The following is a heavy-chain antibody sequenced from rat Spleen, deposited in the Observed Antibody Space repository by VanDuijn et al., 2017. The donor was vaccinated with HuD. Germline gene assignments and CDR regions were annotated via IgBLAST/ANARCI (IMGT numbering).Heavy chain of an antibody. CDR3: ARQEYGEYSEWFAY. CDR1: GFTFSDYY. V-gene: IGHV5-22*01. CDR2: ISCEDNST. D-gene: IGHD1-11*01. Sequence: EVQLVESGGGLVQPGRSLKLSCAASGFTFSDYYMAWVRQAPKKGLEWVASISCEDNSTYYGDSVKGRFTMSRDNAKSTLYLQMNSLRSEDTATYYCARQEYGEYSEWFAYWGQGTLVTVSA. J-gene: IGHJ3*01.